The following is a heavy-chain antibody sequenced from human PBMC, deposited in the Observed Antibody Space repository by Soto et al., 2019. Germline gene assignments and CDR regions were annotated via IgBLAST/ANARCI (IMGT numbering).Heavy chain of an antibody. CDR1: GFTFSSYA. V-gene: IGHV3-30-3*01. CDR3: AREELESFY. CDR2: ISYDGSNK. Sequence: QVQLVESGGGVVQPGRSLRLSCAASGFTFSSYAMHWVRQAPGKGLEWVAVISYDGSNKYYADSVKGRFTISRDNSTNTVYLQMNSLRAEDTAVYYCAREELESFYWGQGTLVTVSS. D-gene: IGHD1-1*01. J-gene: IGHJ4*02.